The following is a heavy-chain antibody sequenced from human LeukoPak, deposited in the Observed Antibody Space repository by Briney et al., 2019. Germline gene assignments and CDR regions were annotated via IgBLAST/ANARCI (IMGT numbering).Heavy chain of an antibody. V-gene: IGHV1-8*03. CDR3: ARDPGSLHLLQH. CDR2: MNPNSGNT. D-gene: IGHD3-10*01. CDR1: GYTFTSYD. Sequence: ASVKVSCKASGYTFTSYDINWVRQATGQGLEWMGWMNPNSGNTGYAQKFQGRVTITRNTSISTAYMELSSLRSKDTAVYYCARDPGSLHLLQHWGQGTLVTVSS. J-gene: IGHJ1*01.